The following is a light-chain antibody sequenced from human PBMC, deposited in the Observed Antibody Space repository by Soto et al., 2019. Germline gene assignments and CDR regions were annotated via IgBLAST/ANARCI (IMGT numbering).Light chain of an antibody. CDR3: QQRSNWPPYT. Sequence: EIVLTQSPATLSLTAGERATLSCRASQSVSSYLAWYQQKPGQAPRLLIYDASNRATGIPARFSGSGSGTDFTLTISGLEPADFAVYYCQQRSNWPPYTFGQGTKLEIK. J-gene: IGKJ2*01. V-gene: IGKV3-11*01. CDR1: QSVSSY. CDR2: DAS.